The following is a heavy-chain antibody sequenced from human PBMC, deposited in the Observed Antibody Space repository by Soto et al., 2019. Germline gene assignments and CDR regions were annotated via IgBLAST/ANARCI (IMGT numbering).Heavy chain of an antibody. CDR2: IIPIFGTA. Sequence: QAQLEQSGAEVKMPGSSVKVSCKASGGTFSSYAISWVRQAPGQGLEWMGGIIPIFGTANYAQKFQGRVTITADESTSTAYMELSSLRSEDTAVYYCAALYGSGSYYNGFDYWGQGTLVTVSS. CDR1: GGTFSSYA. CDR3: AALYGSGSYYNGFDY. V-gene: IGHV1-69*12. J-gene: IGHJ4*02. D-gene: IGHD3-10*01.